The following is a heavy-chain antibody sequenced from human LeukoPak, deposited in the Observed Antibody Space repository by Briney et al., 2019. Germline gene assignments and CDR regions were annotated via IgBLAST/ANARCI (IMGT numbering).Heavy chain of an antibody. Sequence: SETLSLTCAVYGGSLSGYYWSWIRQPPGKGLEWIGEINHSGSTNYNPSLKSRVTISVDTSKNQFSLRLSSVTAADTAVYYCARRELHLYYMDVWGKGTTVTVSS. J-gene: IGHJ6*03. CDR2: INHSGST. D-gene: IGHD3-10*01. CDR1: GGSLSGYY. CDR3: ARRELHLYYMDV. V-gene: IGHV4-34*01.